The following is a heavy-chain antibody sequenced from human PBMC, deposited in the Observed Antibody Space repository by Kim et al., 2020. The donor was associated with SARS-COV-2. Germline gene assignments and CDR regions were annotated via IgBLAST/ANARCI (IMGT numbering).Heavy chain of an antibody. CDR3: ARDQGIVVVVAARCYGM. V-gene: IGHV3-21*01. J-gene: IGHJ6*01. CDR1: GFTFSSYS. Sequence: GGSLRLSCAASGFTFSSYSMNWVRQAPGKGLEWVSSISSSSSYTYYADSVKGRFTISRDNAKNSLHLQMNSLRAEDTAVYYCARDQGIVVVVAARCYGM. CDR2: ISSSSSYT. D-gene: IGHD2-15*01.